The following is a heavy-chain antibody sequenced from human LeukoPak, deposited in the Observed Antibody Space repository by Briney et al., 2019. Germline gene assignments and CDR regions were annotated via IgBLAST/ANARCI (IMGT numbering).Heavy chain of an antibody. J-gene: IGHJ5*02. CDR2: INTDGTVT. V-gene: IGHV3-74*01. CDR1: GFTFSKYG. CDR3: ATKQWLAPPPDA. D-gene: IGHD6-19*01. Sequence: PGGSLRLYCAASGFTFSKYGMLWVRQAPGKGLESVSRINTDGTVTTYADSVKDRFTVSRDNADNTMFLQMNSVRDEDTAVYYCATKQWLAPPPDAWGQGTPVTVSS.